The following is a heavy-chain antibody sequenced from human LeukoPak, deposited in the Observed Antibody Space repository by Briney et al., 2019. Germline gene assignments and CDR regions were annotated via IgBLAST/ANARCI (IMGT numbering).Heavy chain of an antibody. CDR3: ARESTGGSLEIDY. D-gene: IGHD2-8*02. V-gene: IGHV1-18*01. CDR1: GYTFNTYG. J-gene: IGHJ4*02. CDR2: ISAYNGDT. Sequence: ASVKVSCKASGYTFNTYGIIWVRQAPGQGLEWMGWISAYNGDTTYAQELQGRVTLTTDASTSTAYMELRSLRSDDTAVYYCARESTGGSLEIDYWGQGTLVTVPS.